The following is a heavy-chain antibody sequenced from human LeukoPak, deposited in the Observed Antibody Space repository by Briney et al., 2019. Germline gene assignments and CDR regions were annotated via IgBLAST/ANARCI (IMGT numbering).Heavy chain of an antibody. Sequence: SETLSLTCTVSGGSINNHYWSWIRQPPGKGLEWIGYIYYSGSTNYNPSLKSRVTISVDTSKNQFSLKLNSVTAADTAVYYCARGGSYPFDYWGQGTLVTVSS. CDR2: IYYSGST. D-gene: IGHD1-26*01. CDR1: GGSINNHY. J-gene: IGHJ4*02. CDR3: ARGGSYPFDY. V-gene: IGHV4-59*11.